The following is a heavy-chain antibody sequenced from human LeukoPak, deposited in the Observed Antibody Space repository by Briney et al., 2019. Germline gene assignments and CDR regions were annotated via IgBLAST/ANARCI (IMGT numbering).Heavy chain of an antibody. Sequence: SETLSLTCTVSGGSISSYYWSWIRQPPGKGLEWIGYIYYGGSTNYNPSLKSRVTISVDTSKNQFSLKLSSVTAADTAVYYCARGSPMVRGVIPDYWGQGTLVTVSS. CDR2: IYYGGST. V-gene: IGHV4-59*01. J-gene: IGHJ4*02. D-gene: IGHD3-10*01. CDR1: GGSISSYY. CDR3: ARGSPMVRGVIPDY.